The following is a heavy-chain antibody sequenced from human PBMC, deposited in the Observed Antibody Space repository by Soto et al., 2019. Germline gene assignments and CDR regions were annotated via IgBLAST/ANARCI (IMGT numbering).Heavy chain of an antibody. CDR2: ISIDGSST. CDR3: ASSYYYDSSAYYFLGY. CDR1: GFSFSSYW. J-gene: IGHJ4*02. Sequence: GSLRLSCAASGFSFSSYWMHWVRQAPGKGLVWVSRISIDGSSTNYADSVKGRFTISRDNAKNTLYLQMISLRAEDTALYYCASSYYYDSSAYYFLGYWGQGTLVTVSS. V-gene: IGHV3-74*01. D-gene: IGHD3-22*01.